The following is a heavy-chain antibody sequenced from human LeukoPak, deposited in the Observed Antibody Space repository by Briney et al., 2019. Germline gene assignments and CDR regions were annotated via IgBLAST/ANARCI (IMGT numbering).Heavy chain of an antibody. CDR1: GYTFTSYG. CDR2: MNPNSGNT. V-gene: IGHV1-8*02. D-gene: IGHD3-22*01. CDR3: ARGKEYYYDSSGSNWFDP. J-gene: IGHJ5*02. Sequence: ASVKVSCKASGYTFTSYGINWVRQATGQGLEWMGWMNPNSGNTGYAQKFQGRVTMTRNTSISTAYMELSSLRSEDTAVYYCARGKEYYYDSSGSNWFDPWGQGTLVTVSS.